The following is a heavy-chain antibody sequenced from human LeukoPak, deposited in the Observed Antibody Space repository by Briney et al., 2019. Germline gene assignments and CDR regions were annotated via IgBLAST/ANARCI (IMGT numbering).Heavy chain of an antibody. CDR3: VRPSNPPY. Sequence: GGSLRLSCAASGFTFGDYYMSWIRQAPGKGLEWISYISSSSGSNKYYSQSAKGRFTISRDNDKNSLFLQMNSLTAEDAAIYYCVRPSNPPYWGQGALVIVSS. CDR2: ISSSSGSNK. J-gene: IGHJ4*02. V-gene: IGHV3-11*01. CDR1: GFTFGDYY.